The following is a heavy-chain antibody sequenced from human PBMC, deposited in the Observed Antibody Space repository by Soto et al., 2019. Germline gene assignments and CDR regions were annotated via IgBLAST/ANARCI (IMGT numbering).Heavy chain of an antibody. D-gene: IGHD5-18*01. CDR2: IYYSGST. J-gene: IGHJ5*02. Sequence: PSVTLSLTCTVSGGSISSYYWSWIRQPPGKGLEWIGYIYYSGSTNYNPSLKSRVTISVDTSKNQFSLKLSSVTAADTAVYYCAGHTALNWFDPWGQGTLVTVSS. CDR1: GGSISSYY. CDR3: AGHTALNWFDP. V-gene: IGHV4-59*08.